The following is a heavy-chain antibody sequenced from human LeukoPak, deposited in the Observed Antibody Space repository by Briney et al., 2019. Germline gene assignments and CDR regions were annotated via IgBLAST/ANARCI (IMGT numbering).Heavy chain of an antibody. CDR2: INHSGST. Sequence: SETLSLTCAVYGGSFSGYYWSWIRQPPGKGLEWIGEINHSGSTNYNPSLKSRVTISVDTSKNQFSLKLSSVTAADTAVYYYAGNPSYYYYYMDVWGKGTTVTVSS. CDR3: AGNPSYYYYYMDV. CDR1: GGSFSGYY. V-gene: IGHV4-34*01. J-gene: IGHJ6*03.